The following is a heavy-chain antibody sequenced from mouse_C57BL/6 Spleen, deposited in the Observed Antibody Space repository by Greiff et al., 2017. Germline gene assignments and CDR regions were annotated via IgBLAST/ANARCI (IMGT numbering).Heavy chain of an antibody. V-gene: IGHV1-74*01. CDR3: ATPHHYDGYEAKDY. Sequence: VQLKQPGAELVKPGASVKVSCKASGYTFTSYWMHWVKQRPGQGLEWIGRIHPSDSDTNYNQKFKGKATLTVDKSSSTAYMQLSSLTSEDSAVYYCATPHHYDGYEAKDYWGQGTSVTVSS. D-gene: IGHD2-3*01. CDR1: GYTFTSYW. J-gene: IGHJ4*01. CDR2: IHPSDSDT.